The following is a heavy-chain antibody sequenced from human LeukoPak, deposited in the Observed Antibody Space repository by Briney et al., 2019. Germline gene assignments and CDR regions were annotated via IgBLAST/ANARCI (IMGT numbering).Heavy chain of an antibody. Sequence: ASVKVSCKASGYTFTGYYMHWVRQAPGQGLEWMGWINPNSGGTNYAQKFQGRVTMTRDTSISTVYMEVNRLISDDTAVYYCARAGRVANWGTFFDYWGQGTLVTVSS. CDR1: GYTFTGYY. D-gene: IGHD7-27*01. CDR2: INPNSGGT. CDR3: ARAGRVANWGTFFDY. V-gene: IGHV1-2*02. J-gene: IGHJ4*02.